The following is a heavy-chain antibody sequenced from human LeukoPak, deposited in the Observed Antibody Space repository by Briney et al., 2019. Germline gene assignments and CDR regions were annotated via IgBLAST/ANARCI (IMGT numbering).Heavy chain of an antibody. CDR1: GYTFTSHG. V-gene: IGHV1-18*01. Sequence: GASVKVSCKASGYTFTSHGISWVRQAPGQGLEWMGWISAYNGNTNYTQKFQGRVTMTTDTSTSTAYMELRSLRSDDTAVYYCARGSTARYYYDSSGYYRGAVDYWGQGTLVTISS. J-gene: IGHJ4*02. CDR3: ARGSTARYYYDSSGYYRGAVDY. CDR2: ISAYNGNT. D-gene: IGHD3-22*01.